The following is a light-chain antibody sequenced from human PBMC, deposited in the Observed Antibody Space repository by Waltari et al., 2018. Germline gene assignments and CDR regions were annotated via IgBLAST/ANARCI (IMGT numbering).Light chain of an antibody. V-gene: IGLV7-43*01. CDR3: LLMGDTAWV. CDR2: RTD. Sequence: QAVVTQEPSLTVSPGGTVTLTCASSTGDVTSGYYPNWNQQKVGQAPRTLIYRTDKKYSRPPSRFSASLLGGKAALTVSGVKPEDEADYDCLLMGDTAWVFGGGTSLTVL. J-gene: IGLJ3*02. CDR1: TGDVTSGYY.